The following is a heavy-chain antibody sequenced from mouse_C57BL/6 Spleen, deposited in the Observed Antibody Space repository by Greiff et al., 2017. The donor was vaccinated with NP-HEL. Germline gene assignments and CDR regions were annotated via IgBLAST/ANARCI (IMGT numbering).Heavy chain of an antibody. D-gene: IGHD2-3*01. CDR1: GYTFTDYE. CDR3: TRDGYYPAMDY. Sequence: QVQLQQSGAELVRPGASVTLSCKASGYTFTDYEMHWVKQTPVHGLEWIGAIDPETGGTAYNQKFKGKAILTADKSSSTAYMELRSLTSEDSAVYYCTRDGYYPAMDYWGQGTSVTVSS. J-gene: IGHJ4*01. V-gene: IGHV1-15*01. CDR2: IDPETGGT.